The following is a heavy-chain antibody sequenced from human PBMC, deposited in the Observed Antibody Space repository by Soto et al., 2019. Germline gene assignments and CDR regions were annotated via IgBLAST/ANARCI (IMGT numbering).Heavy chain of an antibody. CDR1: GFTFSSYS. D-gene: IGHD1-1*01. J-gene: IGHJ4*02. CDR2: ISSSSSYI. CDR3: ARSNWNDVFPFDY. V-gene: IGHV3-21*01. Sequence: LRLSCAASGFTFSSYSMNWVRQAPGKGLEWVSSISSSSSYIYYADSVKGRFTISRDSAKNSLYLQMNSLRAEDTAVYYCARSNWNDVFPFDYWGQGTLVTVSS.